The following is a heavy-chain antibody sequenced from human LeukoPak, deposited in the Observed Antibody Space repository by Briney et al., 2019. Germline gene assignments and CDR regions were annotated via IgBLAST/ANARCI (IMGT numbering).Heavy chain of an antibody. Sequence: GGSLRLSCVVSGFRFDDYAMYWVRQAAGKGLEWVSGISWNSGIIGYADSVKGRFTISRDNAKNSLYLQMNSLRTEDTAVYYCARASYYDFWSGYSYYFDYWGRGTLVTVSS. J-gene: IGHJ4*02. CDR1: GFRFDDYA. V-gene: IGHV3-9*01. CDR2: ISWNSGII. CDR3: ARASYYDFWSGYSYYFDY. D-gene: IGHD3-3*01.